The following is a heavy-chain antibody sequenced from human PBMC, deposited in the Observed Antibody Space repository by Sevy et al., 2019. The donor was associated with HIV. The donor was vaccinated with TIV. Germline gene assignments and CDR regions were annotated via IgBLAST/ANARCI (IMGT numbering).Heavy chain of an antibody. CDR1: GGSITRYY. CDR2: VYYTGKT. Sequence: SETLSLTCNVSGGSITRYYWNWIRQTPGKGLEWIAFVYYTGKTNYNPSLKSRATVSLDTSKSQFSLKLSSVTAADTAVYYCARGGAGRQFDYYYYMDVWGKGTTLTVSS. V-gene: IGHV4-59*01. CDR3: ARGGAGRQFDYYYYMDV. D-gene: IGHD6-6*01. J-gene: IGHJ6*03.